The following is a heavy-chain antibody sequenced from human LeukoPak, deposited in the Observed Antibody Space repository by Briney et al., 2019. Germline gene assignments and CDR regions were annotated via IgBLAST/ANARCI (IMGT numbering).Heavy chain of an antibody. CDR2: INHSGST. J-gene: IGHJ4*02. CDR1: GGSFSGYY. D-gene: IGHD6-6*01. CDR3: ARDARIAARPRGYFDY. V-gene: IGHV4-34*01. Sequence: SETLSLTCAVYGGSFSGYYWSWIRQPPGKGLEWIGEINHSGSTNYNPSLKSRVTISVDTSKNQFSLKLSSVTAADTAVYYCARDARIAARPRGYFDYWGQGTLVTVFS.